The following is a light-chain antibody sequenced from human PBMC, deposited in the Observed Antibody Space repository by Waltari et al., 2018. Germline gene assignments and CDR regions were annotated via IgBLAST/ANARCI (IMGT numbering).Light chain of an antibody. Sequence: QSALTQPASVSGSPGQSITISCTGTRPDVGAYNYVSWYQQHPGKVPKLLIFDVSNRPSGVSNRFSGSKSGNTASLTISGLLAEDESDYYCCSFTSRSTWVFGGGTKLTVL. CDR3: CSFTSRSTWV. CDR2: DVS. J-gene: IGLJ3*02. CDR1: RPDVGAYNY. V-gene: IGLV2-14*03.